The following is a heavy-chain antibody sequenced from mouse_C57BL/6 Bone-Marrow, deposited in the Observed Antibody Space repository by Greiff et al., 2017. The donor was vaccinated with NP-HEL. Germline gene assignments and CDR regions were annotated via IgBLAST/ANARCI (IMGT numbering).Heavy chain of an antibody. J-gene: IGHJ4*01. CDR1: GFNIKDYY. D-gene: IGHD1-1*01. V-gene: IGHV14-2*01. CDR2: IDPEDGET. Sequence: EVKLQESGAELVKPGASVKLSCTASGFNIKDYYMHWVKQRTEQGLEWIGRIDPEDGETKYAAKFQGKATITADTSSNTAYRQLSSLTSEDTAVYYCARDYGSFYYYDMDYWGRGTAVTVSA. CDR3: ARDYGSFYYYDMDY.